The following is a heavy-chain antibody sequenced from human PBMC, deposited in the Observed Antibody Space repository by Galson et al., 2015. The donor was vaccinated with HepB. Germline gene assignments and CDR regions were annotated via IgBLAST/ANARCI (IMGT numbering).Heavy chain of an antibody. Sequence: SVKVSCKASGGTFSSYAISWVRQAPGQGLEWMGGIIPIFGTANYAQKFQGRVTITADESTSTAYMELSSLRSEDTAVYYCARGYLGIFGVGGRYYYYYMDVWGKGTTVTVSS. CDR2: IIPIFGTA. V-gene: IGHV1-69*13. D-gene: IGHD3-3*01. CDR1: GGTFSSYA. J-gene: IGHJ6*03. CDR3: ARGYLGIFGVGGRYYYYYMDV.